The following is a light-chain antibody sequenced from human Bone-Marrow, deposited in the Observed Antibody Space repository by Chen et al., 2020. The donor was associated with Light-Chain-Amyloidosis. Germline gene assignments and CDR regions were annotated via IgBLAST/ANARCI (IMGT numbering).Light chain of an antibody. CDR1: TSDVGGYNY. CDR3: SSYTSIGKVV. J-gene: IGLJ2*01. Sequence: QSVLTQPASVSGSPGQSITISCTGTTSDVGGYNYVSWYQQYPGKAPKLMISEVSDRPSGVSNRFSGSKSGNTASLTISGLQAEDEADYYCSSYTSIGKVVFGGGTTVTVL. V-gene: IGLV2-14*01. CDR2: EVS.